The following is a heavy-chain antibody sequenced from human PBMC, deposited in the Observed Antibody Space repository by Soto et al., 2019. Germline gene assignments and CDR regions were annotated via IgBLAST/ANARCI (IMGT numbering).Heavy chain of an antibody. V-gene: IGHV1-69*06. D-gene: IGHD3-10*01. J-gene: IGHJ3*02. CDR1: GGTFSSYA. CDR2: IIPIFGTA. CDR3: ARASGSVGGDAFDI. Sequence: RASVKVSCKASGGTFSSYAISWVRQAPGQGLEWMGGIIPIFGTANYAQKFQGRVTITADKSTSTAYMELSSLRSEDTAVYYCARASGSVGGDAFDIWGQGTMVTVSS.